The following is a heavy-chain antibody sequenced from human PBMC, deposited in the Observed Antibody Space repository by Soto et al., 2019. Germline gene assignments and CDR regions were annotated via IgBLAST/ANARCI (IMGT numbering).Heavy chain of an antibody. CDR2: ISANNGDT. CDR3: ARGPAGGLRGGVSY. Sequence: QVQLVQSGGEVKKPGASVKVSCKTSGYTFTNYGITWVRQAPGQGLKWMGWISANNGDTNYAQKFQGRVIMTTDTSTTTAYMELRSLRSDDTAVYYCARGPAGGLRGGVSYWGQGTLVTVSS. V-gene: IGHV1-18*04. J-gene: IGHJ4*02. CDR1: GYTFTNYG. D-gene: IGHD2-15*01.